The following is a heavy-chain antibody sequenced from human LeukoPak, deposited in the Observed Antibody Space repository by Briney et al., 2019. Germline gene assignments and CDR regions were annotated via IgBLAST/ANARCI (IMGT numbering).Heavy chain of an antibody. Sequence: SETLSLTRTVSGGSLSDYYWSWIRQPPGEGREWIGYVSYRGSTNYNPSLSSRPTISEDTSKNRYSLTLTSVTAADTAVYYCARHPSNWGAGHFHYWGQGTLVTVSS. V-gene: IGHV4-59*08. CDR3: ARHPSNWGAGHFHY. D-gene: IGHD7-27*01. J-gene: IGHJ4*02. CDR1: GGSLSDYY. CDR2: VSYRGST.